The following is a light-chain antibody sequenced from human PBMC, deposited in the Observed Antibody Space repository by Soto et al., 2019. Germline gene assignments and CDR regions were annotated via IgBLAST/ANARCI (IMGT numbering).Light chain of an antibody. V-gene: IGKV1-6*01. CDR2: AAS. J-gene: IGKJ1*01. Sequence: IQMTHSPSSLSASVLYRVTITCLASQGIRNDLGWYQQKPGEAPKLLIFAASSLRSWVPSRFSGSGSGTDFTLTISSLQPEDFATYYCQQYNSYSPTFAQGTKVDIK. CDR3: QQYNSYSPT. CDR1: QGIRND.